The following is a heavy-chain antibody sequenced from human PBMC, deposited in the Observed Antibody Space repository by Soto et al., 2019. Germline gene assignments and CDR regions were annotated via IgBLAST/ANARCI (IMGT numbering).Heavy chain of an antibody. D-gene: IGHD1-1*01. CDR1: GYSISSGYH. CDR3: ARDHLEFDHGLGV. Sequence: PSETLSLTCAVSGYSISSGYHWGWIRQPPGKGLEWIGNIYHSGSIYYNTSLKSRVNISVDTSKNQFSLKLSSVTAADTAVYYCARDHLEFDHGLGVWGQGTTVTVSS. CDR2: IYHSGSI. V-gene: IGHV4-38-2*02. J-gene: IGHJ6*02.